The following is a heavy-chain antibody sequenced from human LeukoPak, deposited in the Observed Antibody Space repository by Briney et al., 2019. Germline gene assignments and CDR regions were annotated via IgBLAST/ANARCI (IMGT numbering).Heavy chain of an antibody. Sequence: GGSLRLSCAASGFTFSSSWMHWVRQAPEKGLVWVSRINSDGSSTSYADSVKGRFTISRDNAKNTLFLQMNSLRAEDTAVYYCARDPCHGALDYWGQGALVTVSS. V-gene: IGHV3-74*01. CDR3: ARDPCHGALDY. D-gene: IGHD2-2*01. CDR2: INSDGSST. CDR1: GFTFSSSW. J-gene: IGHJ4*02.